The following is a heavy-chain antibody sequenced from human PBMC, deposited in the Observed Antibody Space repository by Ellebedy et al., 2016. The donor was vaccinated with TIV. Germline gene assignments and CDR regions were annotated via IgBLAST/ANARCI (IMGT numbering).Heavy chain of an antibody. J-gene: IGHJ6*02. Sequence: SETLSLXXTVSGGSISSSSYYWDWIRQPPGKGLEWIGSIYYSGTTYYNPSLKSRVTISVDTSKNQFSLKLSSVTAADTAVYYCARLAYSSSSRDYYYGMDVWGQGTTVTVSS. CDR3: ARLAYSSSSRDYYYGMDV. CDR2: IYYSGTT. CDR1: GGSISSSSYY. V-gene: IGHV4-39*01. D-gene: IGHD6-6*01.